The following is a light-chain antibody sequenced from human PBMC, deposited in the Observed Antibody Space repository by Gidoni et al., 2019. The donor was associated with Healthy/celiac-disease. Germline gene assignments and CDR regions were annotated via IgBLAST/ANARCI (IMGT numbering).Light chain of an antibody. CDR3: QQYNSWWT. V-gene: IGKV1-5*03. CDR1: QSISSW. Sequence: IQMPQSPSTLSASVGDRVTITCQASQSISSWLAWYQQKPGKAPKLLIYKAPSLESGVPSRFSGSGAGTEFTLTISSLQPDDFATYYCQQYNSWWTFGQGTKVEIK. CDR2: KAP. J-gene: IGKJ1*01.